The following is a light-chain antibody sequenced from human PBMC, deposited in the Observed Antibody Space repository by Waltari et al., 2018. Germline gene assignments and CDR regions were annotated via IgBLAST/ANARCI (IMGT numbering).Light chain of an antibody. CDR1: QSIVSY. CDR2: AAS. J-gene: IGKJ1*01. Sequence: DIQMTQSPSSLSASVGARVTIPCRASQSIVSYLHWYQQKPGKAPKLLIYAASSLQSGVPSRFSGSGSGTDFTLTISSLQPEDFATYYCQQTYSTLGTFGQGTKVEIK. V-gene: IGKV1-39*01. CDR3: QQTYSTLGT.